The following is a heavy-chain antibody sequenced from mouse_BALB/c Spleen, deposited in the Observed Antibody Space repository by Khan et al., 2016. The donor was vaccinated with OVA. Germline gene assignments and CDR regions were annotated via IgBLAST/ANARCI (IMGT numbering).Heavy chain of an antibody. D-gene: IGHD1-1*02. J-gene: IGHJ3*01. V-gene: IGHV1S137*01. CDR3: VRGGRFAY. CDR1: GYTFTDFA. Sequence: QVQLKESGAELARPGVAVKISCKGSGYTFTDFAMHWVKRGHTKSLEWIGVISTYYGDADYNQKFKDKASMTVDKSSSTAYMELARLTSEDSAIYYCVRGGRFAYWGQGTLVTVSA. CDR2: ISTYYGDA.